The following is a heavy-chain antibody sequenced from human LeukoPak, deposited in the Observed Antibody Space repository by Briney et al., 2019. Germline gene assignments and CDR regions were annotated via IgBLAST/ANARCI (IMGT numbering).Heavy chain of an antibody. Sequence: GGSLRLSCAASGLTVSSNYMSWVRQAPGKGLEWVSVISSADTTYYADSVKGRFTISRDNSKNTVYLQMNSLRAEDTAMYYCARDPVQWPRKGAFDIWGQGTMVTVSS. V-gene: IGHV3-53*01. CDR3: ARDPVQWPRKGAFDI. CDR1: GLTVSSNY. J-gene: IGHJ3*02. D-gene: IGHD6-19*01. CDR2: ISSADTT.